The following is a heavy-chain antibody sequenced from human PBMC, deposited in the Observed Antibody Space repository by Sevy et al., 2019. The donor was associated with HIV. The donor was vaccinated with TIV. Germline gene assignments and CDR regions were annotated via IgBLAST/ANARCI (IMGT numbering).Heavy chain of an antibody. J-gene: IGHJ4*02. Sequence: GGSLRLSCAVSGFNFSVSAMHWVRQASGKGLEWLGRIRSKANNYATAYSTSLKGRFTMSRDDSKSTAYLQMNSLKSEDTAVYYCARGIEDYYFDYWGQGTLVTVSS. V-gene: IGHV3-73*01. CDR2: IRSKANNYAT. CDR1: GFNFSVSA. CDR3: ARGIEDYYFDY. D-gene: IGHD2-15*01.